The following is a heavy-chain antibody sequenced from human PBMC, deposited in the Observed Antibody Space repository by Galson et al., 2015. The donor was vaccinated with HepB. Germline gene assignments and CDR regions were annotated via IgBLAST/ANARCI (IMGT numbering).Heavy chain of an antibody. J-gene: IGHJ4*02. V-gene: IGHV3-33*01. Sequence: SLRLSCAASGFTFSRHGMHWVRQAPGKGLEWVALIWYDGSNQYYGDSVKVRFTISRDNAKNTLYLQMNSLRVEDTAVYYCAREDPTVAVAVLDYWGQGTLVAVSS. CDR1: GFTFSRHG. D-gene: IGHD2-2*01. CDR3: AREDPTVAVAVLDY. CDR2: IWYDGSNQ.